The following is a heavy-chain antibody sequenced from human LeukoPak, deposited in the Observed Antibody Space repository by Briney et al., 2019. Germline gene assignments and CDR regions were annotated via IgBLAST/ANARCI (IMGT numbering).Heavy chain of an antibody. D-gene: IGHD3-22*01. J-gene: IGHJ3*02. Sequence: ASVKVSCKASGYTFTSYGISWVRQAPGQGLEWMGWNSAYNGNTNYAQKLQGRVTVTTDTSTSTAYMELRSLRSDDTAVYYCARYYYDSSGYLHDAFDIWGQGTMVTVSS. CDR2: NSAYNGNT. CDR3: ARYYYDSSGYLHDAFDI. CDR1: GYTFTSYG. V-gene: IGHV1-18*01.